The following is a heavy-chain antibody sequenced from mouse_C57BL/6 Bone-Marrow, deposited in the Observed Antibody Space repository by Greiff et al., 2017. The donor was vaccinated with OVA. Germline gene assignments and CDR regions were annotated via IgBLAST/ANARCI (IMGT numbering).Heavy chain of an antibody. J-gene: IGHJ3*01. CDR3: TTGGWFAY. V-gene: IGHV14-4*01. Sequence: EVMLVESGAELVRPGASVKLSCTASGFNIKDDYMHWVKQRPEQGLEWIGWIDPENGDTEYASKFQGKATITADTSSNTAYLQLSSLTSEDTAVYYCTTGGWFAYWGQGTLVTVSA. CDR1: GFNIKDDY. CDR2: IDPENGDT.